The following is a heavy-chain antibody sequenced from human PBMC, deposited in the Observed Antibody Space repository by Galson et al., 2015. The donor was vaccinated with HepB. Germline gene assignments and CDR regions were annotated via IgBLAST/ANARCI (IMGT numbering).Heavy chain of an antibody. CDR1: GFTFSSYW. CDR2: IKQDGSEK. Sequence: SLRLSCAASGFTFSSYWMSWVRQAPGKGLEWVANIKQDGSEKYYVDSVKGRFAISRDNAKNSLYLQMNSLRAEDTAVYYCARVNYDSSGYYLPHFDYWGQGTLVTVSS. D-gene: IGHD3-22*01. CDR3: ARVNYDSSGYYLPHFDY. J-gene: IGHJ4*02. V-gene: IGHV3-7*01.